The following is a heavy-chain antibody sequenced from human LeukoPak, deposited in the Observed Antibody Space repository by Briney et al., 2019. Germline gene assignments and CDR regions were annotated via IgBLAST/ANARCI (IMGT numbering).Heavy chain of an antibody. J-gene: IGHJ5*01. V-gene: IGHV4-59*08. D-gene: IGHD6-13*01. CDR2: IYYTGST. CDR3: AGIDSSSLDS. CDR1: CDSISNYY. Sequence: SETLSLTCSVSCDSISNYYWSWIRQPPGTGLEWIGYIYYTGSTNYNPSFKSRVTISVDTSKNQFSLKLCNVTVAVTASYYCAGIDSSSLDSSGDGTLVTVSS.